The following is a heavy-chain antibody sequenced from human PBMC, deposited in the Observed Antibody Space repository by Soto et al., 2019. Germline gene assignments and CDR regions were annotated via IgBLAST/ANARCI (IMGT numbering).Heavy chain of an antibody. V-gene: IGHV1-69*01. CDR2: LMPIFGTV. CDR3: ASDGDYAEAGDF. D-gene: IGHD2-21*02. Sequence: QVQLVQSGAEVKRPGSSVKVSCKASGGTFSSENINWVRQAPGQGLEWMGRLMPIFGTVDYAQKLQGRVTITADESTSQAYMQLSSLTSEDTAVYYCASDGDYAEAGDFWGQGTLVTVSS. CDR1: GGTFSSEN. J-gene: IGHJ4*02.